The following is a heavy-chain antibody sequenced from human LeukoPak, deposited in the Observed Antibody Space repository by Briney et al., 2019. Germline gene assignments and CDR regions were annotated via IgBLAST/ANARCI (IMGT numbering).Heavy chain of an antibody. CDR2: ISAYNGNT. Sequence: ASVKVSCKASGYTFTSYGISWVRQAPGQGLEWMGWISAYNGNTNYAQKLQGGVTMTTDTSTSTAYMELSRLRSDDTAVYYCARGRAAAGPQYFQHWGQGTLVTVSS. J-gene: IGHJ1*01. CDR1: GYTFTSYG. CDR3: ARGRAAAGPQYFQH. V-gene: IGHV1-18*01. D-gene: IGHD6-13*01.